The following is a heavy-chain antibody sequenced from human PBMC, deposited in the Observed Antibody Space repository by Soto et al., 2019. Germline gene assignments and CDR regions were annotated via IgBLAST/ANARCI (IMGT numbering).Heavy chain of an antibody. D-gene: IGHD3-3*01. V-gene: IGHV3-23*01. J-gene: IGHJ6*03. CDR3: AISGRDFWSGSDPDKYYYYMDV. CDR1: GFSFSSYV. Sequence: PGGSLRFSCAASGFSFSSYVMSWVRQAPGKGLEWVSSISDSGGRTYYADPVKGRFTISRDNSKNTLYLQMNSLRAEDMAIYYCAISGRDFWSGSDPDKYYYYMDVWGKGATVTVSS. CDR2: ISDSGGRT.